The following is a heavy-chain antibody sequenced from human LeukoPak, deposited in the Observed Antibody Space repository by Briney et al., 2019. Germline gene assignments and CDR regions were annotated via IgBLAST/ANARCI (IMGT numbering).Heavy chain of an antibody. CDR1: GFTISSNY. CDR2: IYSGGDT. V-gene: IGHV3-66*01. D-gene: IGHD2-15*01. CDR3: ARGFCSIGSCYGLGY. J-gene: IGHJ4*02. Sequence: PGGSLRLSCAASGFTISSNYISWVRQAPGKGLEWVSTIYSGGDTYYADSVKGRFAISRDNSKNTVYFQMNSLRAEDTAVYHCARGFCSIGSCYGLGYWGQGALVTVSS.